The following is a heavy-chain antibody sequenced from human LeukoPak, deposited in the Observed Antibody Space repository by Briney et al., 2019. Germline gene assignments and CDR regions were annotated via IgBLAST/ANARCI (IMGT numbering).Heavy chain of an antibody. V-gene: IGHV3-30*02. CDR3: AKDGDWASVS. Sequence: GGSLRLSCVASGFTFSVYYVRRIPGKGLEWLTFIRHDGTDQHYADSVTGRFTISRDNSKNTVYLQMNSLRPEDRTLYYCAKDGDWASVSWGQGTLVTVSS. D-gene: IGHD3/OR15-3a*01. CDR1: GFTFS. CDR2: IRHDGTDQ. J-gene: IGHJ5*02.